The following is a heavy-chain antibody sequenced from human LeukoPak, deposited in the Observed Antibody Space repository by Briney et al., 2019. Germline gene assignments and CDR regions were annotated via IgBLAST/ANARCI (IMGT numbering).Heavy chain of an antibody. J-gene: IGHJ4*02. Sequence: SGPTLVNPTQTLTLTCTLSGFSLRTSGVGVGWIRQPPGKALEWLALIYSNDDKRYSPSLKTRLTITKDTSKNQVVLTMTNMDPVDTATYSCAHSVIGGSTLGYCDYWGQGTLVTVSS. CDR3: AHSVIGGSTLGYCDY. CDR1: GFSLRTSGVG. V-gene: IGHV2-5*01. D-gene: IGHD1-26*01. CDR2: IYSNDDK.